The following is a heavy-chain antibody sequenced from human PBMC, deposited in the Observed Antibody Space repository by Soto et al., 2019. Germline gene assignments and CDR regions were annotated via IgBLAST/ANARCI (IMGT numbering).Heavy chain of an antibody. CDR1: GYSFTSYW. CDR3: ARRAIGTTAKIGYYFDY. Sequence: EVQLVQSGAEVKKPGESLKISCKGSGYSFTSYWIGWVRQMPGKGLEWMGIIYPGDSDTRYSPSFQGQVTISAAKSTSTAYQQGSSLKASDTAMYYCARRAIGTTAKIGYYFDYWGQGTLVTVSS. D-gene: IGHD1-1*01. CDR2: IYPGDSDT. J-gene: IGHJ4*02. V-gene: IGHV5-51*01.